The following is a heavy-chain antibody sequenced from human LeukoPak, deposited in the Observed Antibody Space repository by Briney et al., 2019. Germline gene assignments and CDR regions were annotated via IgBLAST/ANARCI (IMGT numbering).Heavy chain of an antibody. D-gene: IGHD6-6*01. CDR2: ISYDGSNK. J-gene: IGHJ4*02. CDR3: ARDFSSSSSDY. CDR1: GFTFSSYA. Sequence: GGSLRLSCAASGFTFSSYAMHWVRQAPGKGLEWVAVISYDGSNKYYADSVKGRFTISRDNSKNTLYLQMNSLRAEDAAVYYCARDFSSSSSDYWGQGTLVTVSS. V-gene: IGHV3-30*04.